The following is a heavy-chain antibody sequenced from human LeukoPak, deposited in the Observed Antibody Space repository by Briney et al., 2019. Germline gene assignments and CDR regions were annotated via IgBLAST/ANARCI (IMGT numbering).Heavy chain of an antibody. J-gene: IGHJ4*02. Sequence: PSETLSLTCAVYGGSFSGYYWSWIRQPPVKGLEWIGEINHSGSTNYNPSLKSRVTMSVDTSKNQFSLKLSSVTAADTAVYYCARNRNHKFDYWGQGTLVTVSS. CDR2: INHSGST. CDR3: ARNRNHKFDY. D-gene: IGHD1-1*01. CDR1: GGSFSGYY. V-gene: IGHV4-34*01.